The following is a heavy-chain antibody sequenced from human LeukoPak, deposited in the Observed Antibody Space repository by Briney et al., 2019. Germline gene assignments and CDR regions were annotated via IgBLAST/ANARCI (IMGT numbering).Heavy chain of an antibody. CDR2: IYYSGST. Sequence: SETLSLTCTVSGGSISSYYWSWIRQPPGKGLEWIGYIYYSGSTNYNPSLKSRVTISVDTSKNQFSLKLSSVTAADTAVYYCARATNWFDPWGQGTLVTVSS. CDR3: ARATNWFDP. J-gene: IGHJ5*02. CDR1: GGSISSYY. V-gene: IGHV4-59*01.